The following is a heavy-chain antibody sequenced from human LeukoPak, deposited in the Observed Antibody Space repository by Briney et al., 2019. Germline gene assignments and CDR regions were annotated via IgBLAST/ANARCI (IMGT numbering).Heavy chain of an antibody. CDR3: AKDRPTVVPVPDY. Sequence: GGSLRLSCTASGFTFRSYDMNWVRQAPGKGLEWVSGISDSGGSTNYADSVKGRFTISRDNSKNTLYLQMNSLRAEDTAVYYCAKDRPTVVPVPDYWGQGTLVTVSS. CDR2: ISDSGGST. V-gene: IGHV3-23*01. CDR1: GFTFRSYD. J-gene: IGHJ4*02. D-gene: IGHD4-23*01.